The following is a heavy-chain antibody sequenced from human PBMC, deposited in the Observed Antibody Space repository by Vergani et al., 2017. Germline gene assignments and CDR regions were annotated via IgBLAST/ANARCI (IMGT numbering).Heavy chain of an antibody. J-gene: IGHJ4*02. V-gene: IGHV3-74*01. CDR2: INSDGSST. CDR1: GFTFSSYW. Sequence: EVQLVESGGGLVQPGGSLRLSCAASGFTFSSYWMHWFRQAPGKGLVWVSRINSDGSSTSYADSVKGRFTISRDNAKNTLYLQMNSLRAEDTAVYYCAPSASVEMATTIGAYWGQGTLVTVSS. CDR3: APSASVEMATTIGAY. D-gene: IGHD5-24*01.